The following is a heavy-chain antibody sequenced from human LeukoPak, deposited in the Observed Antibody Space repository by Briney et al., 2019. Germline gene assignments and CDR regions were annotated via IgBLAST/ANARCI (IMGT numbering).Heavy chain of an antibody. CDR2: IYYSGST. J-gene: IGHJ4*02. CDR1: GGSISSSSYY. V-gene: IGHV4-39*07. Sequence: SETLSLTCTVSGGSISSSSYYWGWIRQPPGKGLEWIGSIYYSGSTYYNPSLKSRVTISVDTSKNQFSLKLSSVTAADTAVYYCARVEMAAAGGWYFDYWGQGTLVTVSS. CDR3: ARVEMAAAGGWYFDY. D-gene: IGHD6-13*01.